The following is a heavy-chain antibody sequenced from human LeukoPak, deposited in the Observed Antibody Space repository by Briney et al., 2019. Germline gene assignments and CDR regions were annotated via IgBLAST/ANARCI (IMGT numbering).Heavy chain of an antibody. J-gene: IGHJ4*02. CDR1: GFTVSSNY. D-gene: IGHD5-18*01. V-gene: IGHV3-66*01. CDR3: ASERGYSYGAFDY. Sequence: GGSLRLSCAASGFTVSSNYMSWVRQAPGKGLEWVSVIYSGGSTYYADSVKGRFTISRDNSKNTLYLQMNSLRAEDTAVYYCASERGYSYGAFDYRGQGTLVTVSS. CDR2: IYSGGST.